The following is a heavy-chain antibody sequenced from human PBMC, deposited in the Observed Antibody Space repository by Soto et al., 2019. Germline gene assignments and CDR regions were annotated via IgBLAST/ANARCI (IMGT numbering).Heavy chain of an antibody. CDR2: IYYSGST. D-gene: IGHD2-15*01. CDR1: GGSISSGDYY. V-gene: IGHV4-30-4*01. J-gene: IGHJ4*02. Sequence: KPSETLSLTCTVSGGSISSGDYYWSWIRQPPGKGLEWIGYIYYSGSTYYNPSLKSRVTISVDTSKNQFSLKLSSVTAADTAVYYCAREPLGDYVGYWGQGTLVTVSS. CDR3: AREPLGDYVGY.